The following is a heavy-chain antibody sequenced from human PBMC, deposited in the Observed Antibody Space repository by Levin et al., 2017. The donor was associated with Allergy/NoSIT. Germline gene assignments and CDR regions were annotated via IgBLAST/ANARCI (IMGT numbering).Heavy chain of an antibody. CDR3: VRDLTSSSWYFLFGY. J-gene: IGHJ4*02. CDR2: ISGSSSGSSSTI. Sequence: GGSLRLSCAASGFTFSNYNMNWVRQAPGKGLEWVSYISGSSSGSSSTIYYADSVKGRFTISRDNAKNSLYLQMNSLRDEDTAVYYCVRDLTSSSWYFLFGYWGQGTLVTVSS. V-gene: IGHV3-48*02. D-gene: IGHD6-13*01. CDR1: GFTFSNYN.